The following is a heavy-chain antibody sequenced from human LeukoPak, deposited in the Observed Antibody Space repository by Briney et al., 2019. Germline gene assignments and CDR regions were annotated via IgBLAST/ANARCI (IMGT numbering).Heavy chain of an antibody. V-gene: IGHV3-48*01. CDR2: ISTSSSTI. D-gene: IGHD3-3*01. CDR1: GFTVSSNY. Sequence: PGGSLRLSCAASGFTVSSNYMSWVRQAPGKGLEWVSYISTSSSTIDYADSVKGRFTISRDNAKNSLYLQMNSLRAEDTAVYYCARGRSGSNWFDPWGQGTLVTVSS. J-gene: IGHJ5*02. CDR3: ARGRSGSNWFDP.